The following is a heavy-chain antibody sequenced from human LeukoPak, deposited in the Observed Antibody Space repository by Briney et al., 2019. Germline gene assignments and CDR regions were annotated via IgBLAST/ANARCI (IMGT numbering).Heavy chain of an antibody. D-gene: IGHD6-13*01. J-gene: IGHJ4*02. CDR2: ISGSGDII. CDR1: GFTFSTSE. V-gene: IGHV3-48*03. Sequence: GGSLRLSCAASGFTFSTSEMNWVRQAPGKGLEWVSYISGSGDIIYYADSVKGRFTISRDNAKNSLYLQMNSLRAEDTALYYCAGGWFDFWGQGTLVTVSS. CDR3: AGGWFDF.